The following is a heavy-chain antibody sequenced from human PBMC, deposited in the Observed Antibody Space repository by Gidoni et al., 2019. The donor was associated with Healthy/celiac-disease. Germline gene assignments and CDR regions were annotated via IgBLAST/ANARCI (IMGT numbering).Heavy chain of an antibody. J-gene: IGHJ6*03. D-gene: IGHD2-15*01. CDR2: IYPGDSDT. CDR1: GYSFTSYW. Sequence: EVQLVQSGAEVKKPGESLTISCQGSGYSFTSYWIGWVRPMPGKGLEWMGIIYPGDSDTRYSPSCQGQVTISADKSISTAYLQWSSLKASDTAMYYCARHLTRSRYCSGGSCYSAYYYYMDVWGKGTTVTVSS. V-gene: IGHV5-51*01. CDR3: ARHLTRSRYCSGGSCYSAYYYYMDV.